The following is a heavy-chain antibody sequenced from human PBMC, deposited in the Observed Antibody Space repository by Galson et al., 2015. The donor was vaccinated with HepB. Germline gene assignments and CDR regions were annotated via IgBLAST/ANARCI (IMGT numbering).Heavy chain of an antibody. CDR1: GFSLSNARMG. Sequence: PALVKPTQTLTLTCTVSGFSLSNARMGVSWIRQPPGKALEWFAHIFSNDEKSYSTSLKSRLTISKDTSKSQVVLTMTNMDPVDTATYYCARSVDYGDYGYYGMDVWGQGTAVTVSS. D-gene: IGHD4-17*01. CDR2: IFSNDEK. V-gene: IGHV2-26*01. J-gene: IGHJ6*02. CDR3: ARSVDYGDYGYYGMDV.